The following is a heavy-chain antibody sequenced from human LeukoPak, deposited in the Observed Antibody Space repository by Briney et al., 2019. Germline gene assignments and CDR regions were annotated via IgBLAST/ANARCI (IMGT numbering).Heavy chain of an antibody. CDR1: GYTFTSYY. CDR2: INPTGDST. J-gene: IGHJ5*02. CDR3: ARDNSVGDNAWWFDP. Sequence: ASVKVSCKASGYTFTSYYMHWVRQAPGQGLEWMGLINPTGDSTGYAQKFQGRVTLTRDMSTSTEYMELSSLRSEDTAIYYCARDNSVGDNAWWFDPWGQGTLVTVSS. V-gene: IGHV1-46*01. D-gene: IGHD1-26*01.